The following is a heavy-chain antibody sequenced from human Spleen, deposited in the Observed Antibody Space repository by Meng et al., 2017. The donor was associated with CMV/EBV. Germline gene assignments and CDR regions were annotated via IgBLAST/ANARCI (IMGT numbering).Heavy chain of an antibody. CDR2: INPNSGGT. CDR3: ARDTQAVHYYDMDV. V-gene: IGHV1-2*02. D-gene: IGHD2-15*01. Sequence: ASVKVSCKASGYMFTSHGISWMRQAPGQGLEWMGWINPNSGGTNYAQNFQGRVTMTRDTSISTAYMELSRLRSDDTAMYYCARDTQAVHYYDMDVWGQGTTVTVSS. CDR1: GYMFTSHG. J-gene: IGHJ6*02.